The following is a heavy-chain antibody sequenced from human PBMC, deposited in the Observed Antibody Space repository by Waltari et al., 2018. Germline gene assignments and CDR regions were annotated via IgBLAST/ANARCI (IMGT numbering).Heavy chain of an antibody. CDR1: VRTFSSYP. CDR2: IIPIFGTA. CDR3: ARGMDTGIVGATLGY. Sequence: QVQLVQSGAEVMKPGTTVKVSCKASVRTFSSYPICRVGPALCQGLEWMGGIIPIFGTANYAQKFQGRVTITADESTSTAYMELSSLRSEDTAVYYCARGMDTGIVGATLGYWGQGTLVTVSS. J-gene: IGHJ4*02. V-gene: IGHV1-69*12. D-gene: IGHD1-26*01.